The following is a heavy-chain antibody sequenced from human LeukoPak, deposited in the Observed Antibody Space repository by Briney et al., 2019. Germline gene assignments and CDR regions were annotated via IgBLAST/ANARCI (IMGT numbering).Heavy chain of an antibody. D-gene: IGHD5-18*01. CDR1: GFTFHDYA. V-gene: IGHV3-23*01. Sequence: GGSLRLSCAATGFTFHDYAMSWVRQAPGKGLEWVSGVSDSGRSTYYTDSVKGRFTISRDNSKNTVSLQMNNMRAHDTAVYFCARHDSFIPRWGQGILVIVSS. J-gene: IGHJ4*02. CDR2: VSDSGRST. CDR3: ARHDSFIPR.